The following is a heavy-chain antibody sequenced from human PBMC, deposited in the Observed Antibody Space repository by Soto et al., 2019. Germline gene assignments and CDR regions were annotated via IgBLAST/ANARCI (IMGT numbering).Heavy chain of an antibody. V-gene: IGHV4-31*03. CDR1: GGSISSGGYY. CDR3: ARSPEATVTAFDY. D-gene: IGHD4-17*01. CDR2: IYYSGST. Sequence: QVQLQESGPGLVKPSQTLPLTCTVSGGSISSGGYYWSWIRQHPGKGLEWFGYIYYSGSTYYNPSLRSRVSISVDRSKNQFSLKLSSVTAADTAVYYCARSPEATVTAFDYWGQGTLVTVSS. J-gene: IGHJ4*02.